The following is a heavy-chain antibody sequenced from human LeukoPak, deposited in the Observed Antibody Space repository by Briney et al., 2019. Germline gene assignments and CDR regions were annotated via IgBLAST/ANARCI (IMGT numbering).Heavy chain of an antibody. Sequence: PSETLSLTCTVSGGSINSGSYYWSWIRQPAGKGLEWIGRISTRGNTNYNPSLKSRVTISVDTSKNHFSLKLSSVTAADTAVYYCARDRPTLRGTTVVTPKYSAFDIWGQGTMVTVSS. CDR1: GGSINSGSYY. CDR3: ARDRPTLRGTTVVTPKYSAFDI. V-gene: IGHV4-61*02. D-gene: IGHD4-23*01. J-gene: IGHJ3*02. CDR2: ISTRGNT.